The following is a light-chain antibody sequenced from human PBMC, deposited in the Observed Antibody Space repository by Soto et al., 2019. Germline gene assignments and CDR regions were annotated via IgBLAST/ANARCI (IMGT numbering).Light chain of an antibody. CDR2: KAS. J-gene: IGKJ1*01. CDR1: QSIDIW. V-gene: IGKV1-5*03. Sequence: DIQMTQSPSTLSASVGDRVTITCRASQSIDIWLSWYQHKPGKAPKLLIFKASTLETGVPSRFSGSGSETEFTLTISSLQTDDFSSCYCQQYHSYWTFGQGTKVDI. CDR3: QQYHSYWT.